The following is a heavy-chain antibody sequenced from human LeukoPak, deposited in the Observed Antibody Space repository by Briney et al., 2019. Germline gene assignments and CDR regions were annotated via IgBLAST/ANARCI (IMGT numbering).Heavy chain of an antibody. Sequence: ASVKVSCKASGYTFTGYYMHWVRQAPGQGLEWMGWINPNSGGTNYAQKFQGRVTMTRDTSISTAYMELSRLRSDDTAVYYCAREGSTRYFDWLLNEGPLAFDIWGQGTMVTVSS. CDR3: AREGSTRYFDWLLNEGPLAFDI. J-gene: IGHJ3*02. CDR2: INPNSGGT. CDR1: GYTFTGYY. D-gene: IGHD3-9*01. V-gene: IGHV1-2*02.